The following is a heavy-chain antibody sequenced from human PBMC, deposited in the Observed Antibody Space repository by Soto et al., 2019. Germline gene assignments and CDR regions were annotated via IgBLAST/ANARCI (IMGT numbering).Heavy chain of an antibody. V-gene: IGHV4-34*01. CDR3: ARDSHDILTGPPWVWYFDL. J-gene: IGHJ2*01. CDR2: INDRGSI. D-gene: IGHD3-9*01. Sequence: QVQLQQWGAGPLRPLETLSLTCGVSGGSFSGYYWAWIRQSPGKGLEWIGEINDRGSINYNPSLKSRASISVDTSKNHYSLNLRSVTAADTAVYYCARDSHDILTGPPWVWYFDLWGRGTLVTVSS. CDR1: GGSFSGYY.